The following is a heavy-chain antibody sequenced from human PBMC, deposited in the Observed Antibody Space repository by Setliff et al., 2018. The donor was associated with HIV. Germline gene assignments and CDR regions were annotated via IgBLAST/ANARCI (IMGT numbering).Heavy chain of an antibody. Sequence: GGSLRLSCAASGFTFRSYAMSWVRQAPGKGLEWVSVIYSGASSTYYADSVKGRFTISRDNSRDTLYLEMNNLRAEDTALYYCAKDYTPTFWEYNWFDVWGQGTQVTVSS. CDR2: IYSGASST. D-gene: IGHD3-16*01. CDR1: GFTFRSYA. J-gene: IGHJ5*02. V-gene: IGHV3-23*03. CDR3: AKDYTPTFWEYNWFDV.